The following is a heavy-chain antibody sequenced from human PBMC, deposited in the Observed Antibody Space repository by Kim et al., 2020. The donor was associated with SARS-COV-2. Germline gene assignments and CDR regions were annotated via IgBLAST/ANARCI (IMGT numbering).Heavy chain of an antibody. D-gene: IGHD2-2*01. CDR3: ARLASWATYYYYGMDV. Sequence: SLKSRVTISVDTSKNQFSLKLSSVTAADTAVYYCARLASWATYYYYGMDVWGQGTTVTVSS. V-gene: IGHV4-61*07. J-gene: IGHJ6*02.